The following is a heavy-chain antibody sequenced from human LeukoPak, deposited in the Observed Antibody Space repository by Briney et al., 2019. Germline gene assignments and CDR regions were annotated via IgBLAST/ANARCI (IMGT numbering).Heavy chain of an antibody. CDR2: INPNSGVT. CDR1: GYTFTGYY. J-gene: IGHJ5*02. V-gene: IGHV1-2*02. D-gene: IGHD3-10*01. CDR3: AREGIYGSGSYYEISWFDP. Sequence: GASVKVSCKASGYTFTGYYMHWVRQAPGRGLEWMGWINPNSGVTHYAQKFQGRVTMTSDTSISTAYMELSRLRSDDTAVYYCAREGIYGSGSYYEISWFDPWGQGTLVTVSS.